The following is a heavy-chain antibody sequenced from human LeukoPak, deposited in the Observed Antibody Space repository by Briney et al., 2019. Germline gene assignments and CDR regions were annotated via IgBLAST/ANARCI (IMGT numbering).Heavy chain of an antibody. J-gene: IGHJ4*02. CDR2: IYHSGST. V-gene: IGHV4-30-2*01. D-gene: IGHD4-17*01. Sequence: PSETLSLTCAVSGGSISSGGYSWSWIRQPPGKGLEWIGYIYHSGSTYYNPSLKSRVTISVDRSKNQFSLKLSSVTAADTAVYYCARFRNDYGDYYFDYWGQGTLVTVSS. CDR1: GGSISSGGYS. CDR3: ARFRNDYGDYYFDY.